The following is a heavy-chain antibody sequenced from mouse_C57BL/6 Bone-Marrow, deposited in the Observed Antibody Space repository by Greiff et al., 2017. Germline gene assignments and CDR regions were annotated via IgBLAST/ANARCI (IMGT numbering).Heavy chain of an antibody. J-gene: IGHJ4*01. Sequence: QVHVKQPGAELVMPGASVKLSCKASGYTFTSYWLHWVKQRPGQGLEWIGEIDPSDSYTNYNQKFKGKSTLTVDKSSSTSYMQLSSLTSEDSAVYYCARSFYYYGSSCAMDYWGQGTSVTVSS. CDR1: GYTFTSYW. CDR3: ARSFYYYGSSCAMDY. D-gene: IGHD1-1*01. CDR2: IDPSDSYT. V-gene: IGHV1-69*01.